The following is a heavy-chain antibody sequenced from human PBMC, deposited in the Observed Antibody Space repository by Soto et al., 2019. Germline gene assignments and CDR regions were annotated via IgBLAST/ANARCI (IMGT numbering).Heavy chain of an antibody. CDR1: GFTFSSYA. CDR3: ARDLKGVLLWFGELLPNYYYYGMDV. D-gene: IGHD3-10*01. J-gene: IGHJ6*02. Sequence: GGSLRLSCAASGFTFSSYAMHWVRQAPGKGLEWVAVISYDGSNKYYADSVKGRFTISRDNSKNTLYLQMNSLRAEDTAVYYCARDLKGVLLWFGELLPNYYYYGMDVWGQGTTVTVSS. V-gene: IGHV3-30-3*01. CDR2: ISYDGSNK.